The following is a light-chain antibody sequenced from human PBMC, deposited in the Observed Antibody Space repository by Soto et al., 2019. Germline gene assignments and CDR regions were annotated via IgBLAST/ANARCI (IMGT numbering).Light chain of an antibody. J-gene: IGLJ1*01. CDR3: SSYAGSSNV. CDR1: SSDVGGYNY. CDR2: VVN. V-gene: IGLV2-8*01. Sequence: TQPPTASGSPGQSVSISCTGTSSDVGGYNYVSWYQQHPGKAPKLMIYVVNKRPSGVPDRFSGSKSGNTASLTVSGLQAEDEADYYCSSYAGSSNVFGTGTKVTV.